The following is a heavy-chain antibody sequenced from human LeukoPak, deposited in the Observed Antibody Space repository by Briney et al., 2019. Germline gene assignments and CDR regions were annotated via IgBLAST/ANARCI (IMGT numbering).Heavy chain of an antibody. D-gene: IGHD6-6*01. Sequence: PSVKVSCKASGFTFTSSAMQWVRQARGQRLEWIGWIVVGSGNTNYAQKFQERVTITRDMSTSTAYMELSSLRSEDTAVYYCAFARRNHDAFDIWGQGTMVTVSS. CDR1: GFTFTSSA. CDR3: AFARRNHDAFDI. J-gene: IGHJ3*02. V-gene: IGHV1-58*02. CDR2: IVVGSGNT.